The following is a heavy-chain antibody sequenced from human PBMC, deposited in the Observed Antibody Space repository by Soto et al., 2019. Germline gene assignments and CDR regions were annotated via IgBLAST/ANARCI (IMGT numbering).Heavy chain of an antibody. CDR1: GDSVSNNGAT. J-gene: IGHJ4*02. V-gene: IGHV6-1*01. CDR2: AYYRSRWQY. D-gene: IGHD1-26*01. CDR3: ARDPPDFNSGFDS. Sequence: SQTLSLTCAICGDSVSNNGATWNWIRQSPSRGLEWLGRAYYRSRWQYDYATSVRGRITINPDTSKNQFSLHLSSVTPEDTAVYYCARDPPDFNSGFDSWGQGXLVTVSS.